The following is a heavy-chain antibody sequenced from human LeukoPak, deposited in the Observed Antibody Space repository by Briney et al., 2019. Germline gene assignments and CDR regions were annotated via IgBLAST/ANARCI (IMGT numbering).Heavy chain of an antibody. V-gene: IGHV1-24*01. CDR2: FDPEDGET. J-gene: IGHJ4*02. CDR3: ATAGLWLHYFDY. CDR1: GYTLTELS. D-gene: IGHD5-18*01. Sequence: ASVKVSCMVSGYTLTELSMHWVRQAPGKGLEWMGGFDPEDGETIYAQKFQGRVTMTEDTSTDTAYMELSSLRSEDTAVYYCATAGLWLHYFDYWGQGTLVTVSS.